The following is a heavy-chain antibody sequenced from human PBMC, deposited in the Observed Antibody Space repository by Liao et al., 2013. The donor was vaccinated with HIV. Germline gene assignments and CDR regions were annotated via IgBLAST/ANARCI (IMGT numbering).Heavy chain of an antibody. CDR2: VHSSGSA. V-gene: IGHV4-59*10. J-gene: IGHJ4*02. CDR3: AKGALRSPTGASFDF. CDR1: GESFSGYY. D-gene: IGHD1-1*01. Sequence: QVQLQQWGAGLLKPSETLSLTCAVYGESFSGYYWSWIRQPAGKGLEWIGRVHSSGSANYSPSLRSRATISVDTSKNQFSLKLTSVSAADTAVYYCAKGALRSPTGASFDFWGQGTLVTVSS.